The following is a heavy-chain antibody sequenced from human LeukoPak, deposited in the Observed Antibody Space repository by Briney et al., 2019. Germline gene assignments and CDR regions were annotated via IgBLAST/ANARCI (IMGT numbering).Heavy chain of an antibody. V-gene: IGHV3-23*01. CDR3: AKDRVPVGVWEIDY. D-gene: IGHD2-8*01. Sequence: GGSVRLSCVGSGFTFSTYAMKGVRQAPGKGLEGGSGIFGCATNKYYADSVKGRFTISRDTSKNTLYLQMDSLRAEDTAVYYGAKDRVPVGVWEIDYWGQGTLVTVSS. J-gene: IGHJ4*02. CDR2: IFGCATNK. CDR1: GFTFSTYA.